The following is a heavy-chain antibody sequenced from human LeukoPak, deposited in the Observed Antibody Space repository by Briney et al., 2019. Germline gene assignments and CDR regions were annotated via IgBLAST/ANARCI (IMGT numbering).Heavy chain of an antibody. V-gene: IGHV3-33*01. J-gene: IGHJ3*01. CDR2: IWHDGSHK. Sequence: QTGGSLRLSCAASGFTFSTYGMHWVRQAPGKGLEWMTVIWHDGSHKDYADSVKGRFTISRDNSKNTLYLQMNDLRAEDTAVYYCVRGWGSNVYASAFDVWGQGTMVTVSS. CDR3: VRGWGSNVYASAFDV. D-gene: IGHD3-16*01. CDR1: GFTFSTYG.